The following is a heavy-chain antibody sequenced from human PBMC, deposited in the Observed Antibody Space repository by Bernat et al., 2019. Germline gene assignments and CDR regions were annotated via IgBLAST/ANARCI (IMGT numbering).Heavy chain of an antibody. J-gene: IGHJ3*02. V-gene: IGHV3-30*03. D-gene: IGHD2-8*01. CDR3: ARDRCDPGVDDFEI. Sequence: QVQLVESGGGVVQPVRSLRLSCAASGFTFSSYGMHWVRQAPGKGLEWVAVISYDGSNKDYADSVQGRFTISRDNSKNTLYLQQNSMRAEDTAVYDCARDRCDPGVDDFEIRGQGTMVTVSS. CDR2: ISYDGSNK. CDR1: GFTFSSYG.